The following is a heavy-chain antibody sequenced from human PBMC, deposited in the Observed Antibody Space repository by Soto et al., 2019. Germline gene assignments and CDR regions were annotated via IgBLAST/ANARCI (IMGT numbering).Heavy chain of an antibody. CDR2: INHSGST. Sequence: SETLSLTCAVYGGSFSGYYWSWIRQPPGKGLEWIGEINHSGSTNYNPSLKSRVTISVGTSKNQFSLKLSSVTAADTAVYYCASPGYCSGGSCQTEFDYWGQGTLVTVSS. V-gene: IGHV4-34*01. CDR1: GGSFSGYY. D-gene: IGHD2-15*01. CDR3: ASPGYCSGGSCQTEFDY. J-gene: IGHJ4*02.